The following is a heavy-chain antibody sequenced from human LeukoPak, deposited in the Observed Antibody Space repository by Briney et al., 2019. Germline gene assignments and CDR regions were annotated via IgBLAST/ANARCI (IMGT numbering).Heavy chain of an antibody. Sequence: SVKVSCKASGGTFSSYAISWVRQAPGQGLEWMGRIIPILGIANYAQKFQGRVTITADKSTSTAYMELSSLRSEDTAVYYCGSCYDILTGYYIGEYFQHWGQGTLVTVSS. V-gene: IGHV1-69*04. D-gene: IGHD3-9*01. CDR1: GGTFSSYA. CDR2: IIPILGIA. J-gene: IGHJ1*01. CDR3: GSCYDILTGYYIGEYFQH.